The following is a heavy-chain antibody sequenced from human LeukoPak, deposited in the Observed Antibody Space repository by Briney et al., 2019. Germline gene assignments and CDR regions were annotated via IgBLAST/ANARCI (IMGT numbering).Heavy chain of an antibody. CDR3: ARLTTYYDFWSGYGVFDY. CDR1: GYTFTSYG. Sequence: EASVKVSCKASGYTFTSYGISWVRQAPGQGLEWMGWISAYNGNTNYAQKLQGRVTMTTDTSTSTAYMELRSLRPDDTAVYYCARLTTYYDFWSGYGVFDYWGQGTLVTVSS. V-gene: IGHV1-18*01. J-gene: IGHJ4*02. D-gene: IGHD3-3*01. CDR2: ISAYNGNT.